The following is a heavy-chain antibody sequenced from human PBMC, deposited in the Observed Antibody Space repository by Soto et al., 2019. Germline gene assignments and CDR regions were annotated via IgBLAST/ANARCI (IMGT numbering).Heavy chain of an antibody. D-gene: IGHD3-10*01. CDR1: GYSFTSYW. Sequence: PGESLKISCKGSGYSFTSYWIGWVRQMPGKGLEWMGIIYPGDSDTRYSPSFQGQVTISADKSISTAYLQWSSLKASDTAMYYCARAPRYFGEPTLDAFDICGQGTMVTVSS. CDR3: ARAPRYFGEPTLDAFDI. V-gene: IGHV5-51*01. J-gene: IGHJ3*02. CDR2: IYPGDSDT.